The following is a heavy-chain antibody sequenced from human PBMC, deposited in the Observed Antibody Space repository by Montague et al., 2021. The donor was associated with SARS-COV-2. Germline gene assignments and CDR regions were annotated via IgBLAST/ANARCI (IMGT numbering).Heavy chain of an antibody. V-gene: IGHV4-34*01. CDR3: ACGEITTRGLIYYYGMDV. CDR1: GGSFSGYY. J-gene: IGHJ6*02. D-gene: IGHD4-11*01. CDR2: INHSGST. Sequence: SETPSLTCAVYGGSFSGYYWTWIRQSPRKGPEWIGEINHSGSTNYNPSLKSRVTISVDTSKNQFSLKLSSVTAADTAVYYCACGEITTRGLIYYYGMDVWGQGTTVTVSS.